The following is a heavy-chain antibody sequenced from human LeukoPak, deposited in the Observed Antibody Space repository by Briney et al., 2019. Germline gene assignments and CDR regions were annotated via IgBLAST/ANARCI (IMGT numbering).Heavy chain of an antibody. CDR3: AKASHKYYYDSSDIDY. V-gene: IGHV3-23*01. CDR1: GFTFSSYA. CDR2: ISGSGGST. Sequence: GGTLRLSCVASGFTFSSYAMSWVRQAPGKGLEWVSAISGSGGSTYYADSVKGRFTISRDNSKNTLYLQMNSLRAEDTAVYYCAKASHKYYYDSSDIDYWGQGTLVTVSS. J-gene: IGHJ4*02. D-gene: IGHD3-22*01.